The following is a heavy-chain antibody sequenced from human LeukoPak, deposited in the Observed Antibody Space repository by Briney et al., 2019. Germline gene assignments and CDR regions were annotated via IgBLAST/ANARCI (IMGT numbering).Heavy chain of an antibody. CDR2: ISYDGSYR. D-gene: IGHD1-26*01. Sequence: PGGSLRLSCAASGFTFSSYAMHWVRQAPGKGLEWVAVISYDGSYRYYADSVKGRFTISRDNSKNTLYLQMNSLRAEDTAVYYCARGGSYLSAFDIWGQGTMVTVSS. V-gene: IGHV3-30*14. CDR3: ARGGSYLSAFDI. CDR1: GFTFSSYA. J-gene: IGHJ3*02.